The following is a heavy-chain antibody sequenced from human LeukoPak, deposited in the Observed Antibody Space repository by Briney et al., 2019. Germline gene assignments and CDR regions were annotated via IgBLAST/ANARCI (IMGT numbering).Heavy chain of an antibody. CDR3: ARDPVYDILTGYYGSYFDY. Sequence: GGSLRLSCAASGFTFSSYSMNWVRQAPGKRLEWVSSISSSSSYIYYADSVKGRFTISRDNAKNSLYLQMNSLRAEDTAVYYCARDPVYDILTGYYGSYFDYWGQGTLVTVSS. CDR2: ISSSSSYI. CDR1: GFTFSSYS. V-gene: IGHV3-21*01. J-gene: IGHJ4*02. D-gene: IGHD3-9*01.